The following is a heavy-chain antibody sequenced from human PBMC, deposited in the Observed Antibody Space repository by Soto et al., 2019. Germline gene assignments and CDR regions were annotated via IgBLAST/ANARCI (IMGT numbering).Heavy chain of an antibody. Sequence: ASVKVSCKASGYTFTSYAMHWVRQAPGQRLEWMGWINPSGGSTSYAQKFQGRVTMTRDTSTSTVYMELSSLRSEDTAVYYCRIAAAAQIDYWGQGTLVTVSS. CDR3: RIAAAAQIDY. CDR2: INPSGGST. J-gene: IGHJ4*02. D-gene: IGHD6-13*01. V-gene: IGHV1-46*01. CDR1: GYTFTSYA.